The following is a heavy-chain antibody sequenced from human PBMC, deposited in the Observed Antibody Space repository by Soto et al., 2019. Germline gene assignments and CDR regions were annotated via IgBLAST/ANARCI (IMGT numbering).Heavy chain of an antibody. D-gene: IGHD2-15*01. Sequence: QVQLVESGGGVVHPGRSLRLSCAASGFTFRNYAMHWVRQAPGKGLECVAVISYDGGNKFYRDYVKGRFTISRDNSKNTLYLQINSLRYEDTAVYYCARGDREDIAVVIGVRPGEYGVDVWGQVNTVTVSS. CDR3: ARGDREDIAVVIGVRPGEYGVDV. CDR2: ISYDGGNK. CDR1: GFTFRNYA. V-gene: IGHV3-30-3*01. J-gene: IGHJ6*02.